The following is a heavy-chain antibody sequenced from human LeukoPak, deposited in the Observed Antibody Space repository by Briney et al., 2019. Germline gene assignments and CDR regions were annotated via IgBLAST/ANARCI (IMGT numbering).Heavy chain of an antibody. D-gene: IGHD6-19*01. CDR2: ISWNSGSI. J-gene: IGHJ3*02. V-gene: IGHV3-9*01. CDR3: AKDLGGAIAVAGAFDI. Sequence: GGSLRLSCAASGFTFDDYAMHWVRQAPGKGLEWVSGISWNSGSIGYADSVKGRFTISRDNAKNSLYLQMNSLRAEDTALYYCAKDLGGAIAVAGAFDIWGQGTMVTVSS. CDR1: GFTFDDYA.